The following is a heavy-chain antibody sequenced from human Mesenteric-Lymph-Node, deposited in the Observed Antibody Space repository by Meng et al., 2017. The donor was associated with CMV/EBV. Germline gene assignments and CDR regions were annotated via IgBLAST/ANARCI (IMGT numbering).Heavy chain of an antibody. CDR3: ARHQRWLKSEGGFNY. V-gene: IGHV4-34*01. J-gene: IGHJ4*02. D-gene: IGHD4-23*01. Sequence: QVHIQQWRAGWFEPSETLSRPCARYVGSFSGYSWSWIRQHPGKGLEWIGEINHSGSTNYNLSLNSRVTISVDTSKNQFSLKLSSVTAADTAVYYCARHQRWLKSEGGFNYWGQGTLVTVSS. CDR1: VGSFSGYS. CDR2: INHSGST.